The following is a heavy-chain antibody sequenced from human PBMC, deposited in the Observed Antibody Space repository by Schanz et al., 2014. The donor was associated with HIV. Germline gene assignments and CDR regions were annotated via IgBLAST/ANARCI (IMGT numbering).Heavy chain of an antibody. CDR2: ISAYNGNT. V-gene: IGHV1-18*01. D-gene: IGHD2-15*01. Sequence: QVQLVQSGAEVKKPGASVRVSCKTSGYIFTSNGISWVRQAPGQGLEWMGWISAYNGNTNYAQKFQGRVTMTRDTSISTAYMELSRLRSDDTAVYYCARGRSGYCSGGSCPYGRYYFDYWGQGTLVTVSS. J-gene: IGHJ4*02. CDR3: ARGRSGYCSGGSCPYGRYYFDY. CDR1: GYIFTSNG.